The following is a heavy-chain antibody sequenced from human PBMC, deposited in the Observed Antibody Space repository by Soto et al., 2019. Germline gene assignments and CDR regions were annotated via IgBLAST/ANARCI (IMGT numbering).Heavy chain of an antibody. CDR1: GFTFSSYG. J-gene: IGHJ6*02. CDR3: AKPSRPDYGDSPETWIYYYYYGMDV. V-gene: IGHV3-30*18. Sequence: GESLKISCAASGFTFSSYGMHWVRQAPGKGLEWVAVISYDGSNKYYADSVKGRFTISRDNSKNTLYLQMNSLRAEDTAVYYCAKPSRPDYGDSPETWIYYYYYGMDVWGQGTTVTVSS. D-gene: IGHD4-17*01. CDR2: ISYDGSNK.